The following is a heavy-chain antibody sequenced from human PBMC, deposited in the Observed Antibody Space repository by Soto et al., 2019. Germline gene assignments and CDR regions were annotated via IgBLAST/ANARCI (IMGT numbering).Heavy chain of an antibody. D-gene: IGHD3-9*01. V-gene: IGHV3-48*02. J-gene: IGHJ4*02. CDR2: ITSSSDTI. CDR1: GFTFSSFH. Sequence: GGSLRLSCAASGFTFSSFHMNWVRQAPGRGLEWVAYITSSSDTIYYSDSVKGRFTISRDNGKNSLFLQMNSLRDEDTAVYYCARGELLRYFDWLLQFDYWGQGTLVTVSS. CDR3: ARGELLRYFDWLLQFDY.